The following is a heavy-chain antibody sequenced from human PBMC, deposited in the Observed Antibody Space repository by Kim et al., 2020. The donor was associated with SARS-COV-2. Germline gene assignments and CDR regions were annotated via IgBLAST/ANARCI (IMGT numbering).Heavy chain of an antibody. J-gene: IGHJ6*02. Sequence: SETLSLTCTVSGGSISSYYWSWIRQPPGKGLEWIGYIYYSGSTNYNPSLKSRVTISVDTSKNQFSLKLSSVTAADTAVYYCARAPAYCGGDCFYYYGMDVWGQGTTVTVSS. CDR1: GGSISSYY. V-gene: IGHV4-59*01. D-gene: IGHD2-21*02. CDR2: IYYSGST. CDR3: ARAPAYCGGDCFYYYGMDV.